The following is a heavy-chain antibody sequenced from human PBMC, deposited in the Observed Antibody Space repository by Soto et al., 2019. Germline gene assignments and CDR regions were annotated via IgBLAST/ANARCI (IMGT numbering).Heavy chain of an antibody. Sequence: QVQLQESGPGLVKPSETLSLTCTVSGGSISSYYWSWIRQPPRKGLAWIGYIYYSGSTNYNTSLTSRVTITVDTAMHHDSLTLSSVTAADTAVYDCTREQWPILTASDSWPPGIMGSASS. CDR1: GGSISSYY. V-gene: IGHV4-59*01. D-gene: IGHD6-19*01. CDR2: IYYSGST. J-gene: IGHJ3*02. CDR3: TREQWPILTASDS.